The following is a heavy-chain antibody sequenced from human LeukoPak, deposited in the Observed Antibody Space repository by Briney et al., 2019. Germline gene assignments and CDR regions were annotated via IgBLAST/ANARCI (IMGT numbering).Heavy chain of an antibody. CDR3: AGIVVPAAMGNYYYYYMDV. CDR1: GGSISSSSYY. CDR2: IYYSGST. V-gene: IGHV4-39*01. J-gene: IGHJ6*03. D-gene: IGHD2-2*01. Sequence: SETLSLTCTVSGGSISSSSYYWGWIRQPPGKGLGWIRSIYYSGSTYYNPSLKSRVTISVDTSKNQFSLKLSSVTAADTAVYYCAGIVVPAAMGNYYYYYMDVWGKGTTVTISS.